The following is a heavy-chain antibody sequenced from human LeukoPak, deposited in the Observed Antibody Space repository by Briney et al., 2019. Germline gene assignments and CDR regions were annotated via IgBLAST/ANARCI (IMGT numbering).Heavy chain of an antibody. V-gene: IGHV4-34*01. CDR1: GGSFSGYY. J-gene: IGHJ3*02. CDR3: ARVAPGIFNDAFDI. CDR2: INHSGST. Sequence: SETLSLTCAVYGGSFSGYYWSWIRQPPGKGLEWMGEINHSGSTNYNPSLKSRVTISVDTSKNQFSLKLSSVTAADTAVYYCARVAPGIFNDAFDIWGQGTMVTVSS. D-gene: IGHD2-15*01.